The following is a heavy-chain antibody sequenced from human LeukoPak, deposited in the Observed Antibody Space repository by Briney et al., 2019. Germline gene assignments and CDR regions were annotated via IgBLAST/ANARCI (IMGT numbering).Heavy chain of an antibody. D-gene: IGHD6-13*01. Sequence: GESPKISRKGSGYSFTSYWIGWVRQMPGKGLEWMGIIYPGDSDTRYSPSFQGQVTISADKSISTAYLQWSSLKASDTAMYYCATNLYSSSLYYWGQGTLVTVSS. V-gene: IGHV5-51*01. CDR1: GYSFTSYW. CDR3: ATNLYSSSLYY. CDR2: IYPGDSDT. J-gene: IGHJ4*02.